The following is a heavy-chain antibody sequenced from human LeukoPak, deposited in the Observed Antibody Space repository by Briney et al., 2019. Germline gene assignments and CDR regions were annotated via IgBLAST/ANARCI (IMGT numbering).Heavy chain of an antibody. CDR3: ARGNSVWPELYYFDY. J-gene: IGHJ4*02. CDR2: INPNSGGT. CDR1: GYTFTGYY. Sequence: ASVKVSCKASGYTFTGYYMHWVRQAPGQGLEWMGWINPNSGGTNYAQKFQGRVTMTRDTSISTAYMELSRLRSDDTAVYYCARGNSVWPELYYFDYWGQGTLVTVSS. D-gene: IGHD6-19*01. V-gene: IGHV1-2*02.